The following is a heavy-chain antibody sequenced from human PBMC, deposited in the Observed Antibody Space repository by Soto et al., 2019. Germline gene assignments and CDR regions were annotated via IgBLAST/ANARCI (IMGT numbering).Heavy chain of an antibody. CDR2: IWYDGSDK. CDR1: GFTFSSYG. D-gene: IGHD3-22*01. V-gene: IGHV3-33*01. CDR3: ATGNYDDSGTGYYHGMDV. J-gene: IGHJ6*02. Sequence: QVQLVESGGGVVQPGRSLRLSCAASGFTFSSYGMHWVRQAPGKGLEWVAVIWYDGSDKYYVDSVKGRFTISRDNSKNTLYLQMNSLRVEDTAVYYCATGNYDDSGTGYYHGMDVWGQGTTVTVSS.